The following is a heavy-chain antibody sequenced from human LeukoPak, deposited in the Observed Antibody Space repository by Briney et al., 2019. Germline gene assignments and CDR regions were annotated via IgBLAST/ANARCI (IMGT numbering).Heavy chain of an antibody. CDR2: ISGSGGST. CDR3: AKGVAAAGTNYFDY. V-gene: IGHV3-23*01. CDR1: GFTFSSYA. D-gene: IGHD6-13*01. Sequence: GGSLRLSCAASGFTFSSYAMSWVRQAPGKGLEWVSAISGSGGSTYYADSVKGRFTISGDNSKNTLYLQMNSLRAEDTAVYYCAKGVAAAGTNYFDYWGQGTLVTVSS. J-gene: IGHJ4*02.